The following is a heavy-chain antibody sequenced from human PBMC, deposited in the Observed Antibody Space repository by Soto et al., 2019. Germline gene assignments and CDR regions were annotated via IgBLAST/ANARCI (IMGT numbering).Heavy chain of an antibody. CDR1: GFTFSSYG. CDR3: AKERFHGYSSGWGDDAFDI. V-gene: IGHV3-30*18. D-gene: IGHD6-19*01. J-gene: IGHJ3*02. Sequence: GGSLRLSCAASGFTFSSYGMHWVRQAPGKGLEWVAVISYDGSNKYYADSVKGRFTISRDNSKNTLYLQTNSLRAEDTAVYYCAKERFHGYSSGWGDDAFDIWGQGTMVTVSS. CDR2: ISYDGSNK.